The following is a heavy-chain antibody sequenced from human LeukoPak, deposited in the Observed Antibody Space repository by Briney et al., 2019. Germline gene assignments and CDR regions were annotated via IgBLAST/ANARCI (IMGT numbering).Heavy chain of an antibody. D-gene: IGHD3-3*01. CDR3: ARNGFRFLVAEYFQH. Sequence: PSETLSLTCAVYGGSLSGYYWSWIRQPPGKGLEWIGEINHSGSTNYNPSLKSRATISVDTSKNQFSLKLSSVTAADTVVYYCARNGFRFLVAEYFQHWGQGTLVTVSS. J-gene: IGHJ1*01. CDR2: INHSGST. CDR1: GGSLSGYY. V-gene: IGHV4-34*01.